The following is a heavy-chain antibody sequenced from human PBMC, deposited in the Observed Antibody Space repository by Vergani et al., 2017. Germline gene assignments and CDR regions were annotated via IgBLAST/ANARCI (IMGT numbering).Heavy chain of an antibody. CDR3: GRVADFYGSGSRVLDL. Sequence: QVRLQESGPGLVKPSETLSLTCSVSGGSMSGYYWSWIRQPPGKELVWIGYMYHSGSTTYNPSLETRVTISGDTSKNQFSLKLNSVTAADTAVYYCGRVADFYGSGSRVLDLWGQGILVTVSS. D-gene: IGHD3-10*01. CDR2: MYHSGST. V-gene: IGHV4-59*12. J-gene: IGHJ5*02. CDR1: GGSMSGYY.